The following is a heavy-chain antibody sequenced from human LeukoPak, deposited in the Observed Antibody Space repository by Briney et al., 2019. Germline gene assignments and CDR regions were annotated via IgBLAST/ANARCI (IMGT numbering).Heavy chain of an antibody. J-gene: IGHJ4*02. Sequence: GASVKVSCKASGYTFTGYYMHWVRQATGQGLEWMGWMNPNSGNTGYAQKFQGRVTMTRNTSISTAYMELSSLRSEDTAVYYCARGESSGYYFWGQGTLVTVSS. D-gene: IGHD3-22*01. CDR2: MNPNSGNT. V-gene: IGHV1-8*02. CDR1: GYTFTGYY. CDR3: ARGESSGYYF.